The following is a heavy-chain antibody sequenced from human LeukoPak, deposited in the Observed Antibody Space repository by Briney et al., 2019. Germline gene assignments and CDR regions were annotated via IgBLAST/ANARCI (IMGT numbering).Heavy chain of an antibody. J-gene: IGHJ4*02. CDR2: IYYSGST. V-gene: IGHV4-59*01. CDR1: GGSISSYY. CDR3: ARGPLPDYYDSSGSLDY. Sequence: MPSETLSLTCTVSGGSISSYYWSWIRQPPGKGLEWIGYIYYSGSTNYNPSLKSRVTISEATPKKQFSLKLSSVTAADTAVYYCARGPLPDYYDSSGSLDYWGQGTLVTVSS. D-gene: IGHD3-22*01.